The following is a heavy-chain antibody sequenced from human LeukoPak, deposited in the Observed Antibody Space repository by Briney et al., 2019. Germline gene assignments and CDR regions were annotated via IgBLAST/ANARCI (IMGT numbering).Heavy chain of an antibody. D-gene: IGHD1-26*01. Sequence: SETLSLTCTVSGGSISSHYWSWIRQPPGKGLEWIGYIYYSGSTNYNPSLKSRVTIPVDTSKNQFSLKLSSVTAADTAVYYCARDSSDTGNYYMDVWGKGTTVTVSS. V-gene: IGHV4-59*11. CDR3: ARDSSDTGNYYMDV. J-gene: IGHJ6*03. CDR2: IYYSGST. CDR1: GGSISSHY.